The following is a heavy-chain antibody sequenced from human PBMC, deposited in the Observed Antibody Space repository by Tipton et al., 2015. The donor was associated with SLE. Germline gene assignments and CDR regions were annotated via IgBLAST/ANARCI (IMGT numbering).Heavy chain of an antibody. CDR1: GGSFSGYT. CDR2: INHSKTT. CDR3: ARDGSVSPLDV. V-gene: IGHV4-34*01. D-gene: IGHD5/OR15-5a*01. Sequence: TLSLTCAVYGGSFSGYTWSWIRHFPGKGLEWIGDINHSKTTNYNPSLKSRVTISVDTPENQLSLKVTSVTAADTAVYYCARDGSVSPLDVWGQGTSVVVSS. J-gene: IGHJ3*01.